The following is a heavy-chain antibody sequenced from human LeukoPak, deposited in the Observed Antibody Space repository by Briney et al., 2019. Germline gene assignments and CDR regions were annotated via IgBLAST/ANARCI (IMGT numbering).Heavy chain of an antibody. V-gene: IGHV4-4*07. CDR2: ISGSGVI. CDR1: GGPITTYY. D-gene: IGHD3-22*01. J-gene: IGHJ4*02. CDR3: ARVTGYMIEDYFDY. Sequence: PSETLSLTCTVSGGPITTYYLSWIRQSAGMGLEWIGRISGSGVITYNPSLKSRVILSLDTSNNHFSLKLISVTAADTAVYYCARVTGYMIEDYFDYWGQGTLVTVSS.